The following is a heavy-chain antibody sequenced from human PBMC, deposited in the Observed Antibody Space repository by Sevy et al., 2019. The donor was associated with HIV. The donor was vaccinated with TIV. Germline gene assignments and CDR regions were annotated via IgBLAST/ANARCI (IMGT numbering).Heavy chain of an antibody. CDR2: IKSKTDGGTT. CDR1: GFTFSNAW. V-gene: IGHV3-15*01. CDR3: TTDADSGTYDY. D-gene: IGHD6-13*01. J-gene: IGHJ4*02. Sequence: GGSLRLSCAASGFTFSNAWMSWVRQAPGKGLEWVGRIKSKTDGGTTDYASPVKGRFTISRDDSKNTLYLQMNSLKTEDTAVYYCTTDADSGTYDYWGQGTLVTVSS.